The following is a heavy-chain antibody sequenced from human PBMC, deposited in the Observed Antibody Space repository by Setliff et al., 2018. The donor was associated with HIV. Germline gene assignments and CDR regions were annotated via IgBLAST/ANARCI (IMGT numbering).Heavy chain of an antibody. D-gene: IGHD2-15*01. J-gene: IGHJ4*02. CDR3: ARDDWTCSDGTCFPITFDY. CDR1: GYTFTSHT. CDR2: INAGNGNT. V-gene: IGHV1-3*01. Sequence: VASVKVSCKTSGYTFTSHTIHWVRQAPGQGLEWMGWINAGNGNTKYSQKFQSRVTITRDTSATTAFMELSSLTSEDTAVYYCARDDWTCSDGTCFPITFDYWGQGTLVTVPQ.